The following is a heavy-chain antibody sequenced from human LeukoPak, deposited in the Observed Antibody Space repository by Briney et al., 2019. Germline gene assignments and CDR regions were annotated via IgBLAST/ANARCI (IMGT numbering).Heavy chain of an antibody. CDR3: ARDRDVDDFDY. J-gene: IGHJ4*01. CDR1: GGSISSYY. CDR2: IYYSGST. D-gene: IGHD2-15*01. Sequence: PSETLSLTCTVSGGSISSYYWSWIRQPPGKGLEWIGYIYYSGSTYYNPSLKSRVTISVDTSKDHFSLKLNSVTAADTAVYHCARDRDVDDFDYWGRGTLVIVSS. V-gene: IGHV4-59*12.